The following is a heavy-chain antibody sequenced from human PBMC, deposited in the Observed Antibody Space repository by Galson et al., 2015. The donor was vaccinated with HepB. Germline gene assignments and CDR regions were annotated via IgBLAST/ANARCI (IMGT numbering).Heavy chain of an antibody. CDR3: AKEYTVRNQFDY. J-gene: IGHJ4*02. V-gene: IGHV3-23*01. Sequence: SLRLSCAASGSTFNNYAISWVRQTPGKGLEWVSVISADGSGILYAHSVKGRFTISRDNSKNTLYLQMSSLRGEDTAGYYCAKEYTVRNQFDYWGQGTLVTVSS. CDR1: GSTFNNYA. D-gene: IGHD4-17*01. CDR2: ISADGSGI.